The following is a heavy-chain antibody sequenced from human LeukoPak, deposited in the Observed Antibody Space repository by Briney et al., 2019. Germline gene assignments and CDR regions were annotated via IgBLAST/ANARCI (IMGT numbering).Heavy chain of an antibody. D-gene: IGHD2-8*01. CDR1: GFTFSSHR. Sequence: GGSLRLSCAASGFTFSSHRMHWVRQAPGKGLVWVSCVSTDGSTTNYADSVKGRFTISRDNAKNTLYLQMNSLRVEDTAVYCCARDTNGLAYWGLGARVTVSS. V-gene: IGHV3-74*01. CDR2: VSTDGSTT. J-gene: IGHJ4*02. CDR3: ARDTNGLAY.